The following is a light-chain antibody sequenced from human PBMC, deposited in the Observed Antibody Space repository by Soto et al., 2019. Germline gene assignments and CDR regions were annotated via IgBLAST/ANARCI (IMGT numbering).Light chain of an antibody. CDR2: GAA. J-gene: IGKJ4*01. CDR1: HSVSSTY. CDR3: QQYGSSPQT. V-gene: IGKV3-20*01. Sequence: EIVLTQSPGTLSLSPGERATLSCRASHSVSSTYLAWYQQKPGQAPRLLIYGAAIRATGIPDRISGSGSGTDFTLTISRLEPEEFAVYYCQQYGSSPQTFGGGTKVEIK.